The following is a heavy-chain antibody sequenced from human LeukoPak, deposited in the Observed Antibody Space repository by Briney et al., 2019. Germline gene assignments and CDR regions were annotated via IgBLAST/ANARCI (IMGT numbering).Heavy chain of an antibody. V-gene: IGHV4-34*01. Sequence: KPSETLFLTCAVYGGSFSGYYWSWIRQPPGKGLEWIGEINHSGSTNYNPSLKSRVTISVDTSKDQLPLKLSSVTAADTVVYYCARGGAGDWFDPWGQGTLVTVCS. CDR3: ARGGAGDWFDP. D-gene: IGHD6-19*01. CDR1: GGSFSGYY. J-gene: IGHJ5*02. CDR2: INHSGST.